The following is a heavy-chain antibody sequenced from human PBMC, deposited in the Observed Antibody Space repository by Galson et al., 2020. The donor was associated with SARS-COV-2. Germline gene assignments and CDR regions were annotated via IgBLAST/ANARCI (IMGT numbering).Heavy chain of an antibody. V-gene: IGHV5-10-1*01. CDR2: IDPSDSYT. CDR1: GYSFTSYW. J-gene: IGHJ4*02. CDR3: ARDPGSSGWYDY. Sequence: GESLKISCKGSGYSFTSYWISWVRQMPGKGLEWKGRIDPSDSYTNYSPSFQGHVTISADKSISTAYLQWSSLKASDTAMYYCARDPGSSGWYDYWGQGTLVTVSS. D-gene: IGHD6-19*01.